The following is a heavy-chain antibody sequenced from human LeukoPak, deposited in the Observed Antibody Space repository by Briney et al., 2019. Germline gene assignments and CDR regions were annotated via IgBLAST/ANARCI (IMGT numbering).Heavy chain of an antibody. CDR1: GFTFSSYA. J-gene: IGHJ4*02. D-gene: IGHD6-13*01. CDR3: ARLSTAAVDSDY. CDR2: IKQDGSDK. V-gene: IGHV3-7*01. Sequence: GGSLRLSCAASGFTFSSYAMHWVRQAPGKGLEWVANIKQDGSDKYYVDSVKGRFTISRDNAKNSLYLQMNSLRAEDTAVYYCARLSTAAVDSDYWGQGTLVTVSS.